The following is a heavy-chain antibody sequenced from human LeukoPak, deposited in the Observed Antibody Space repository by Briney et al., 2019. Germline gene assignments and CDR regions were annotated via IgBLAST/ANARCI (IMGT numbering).Heavy chain of an antibody. CDR2: ISDSGGST. CDR1: GFTFSIYA. Sequence: PGGSLRLSCAASGFTFSIYAMSWVRQAPGKGLEWVSGISDSGGSTYYADSVKGRLTISRDNSKNTLNLQMNSLRAEDTAVYYCAKAHPPYDSSGYYYVWGQGTLVTVSS. J-gene: IGHJ4*02. D-gene: IGHD3-22*01. CDR3: AKAHPPYDSSGYYYV. V-gene: IGHV3-23*01.